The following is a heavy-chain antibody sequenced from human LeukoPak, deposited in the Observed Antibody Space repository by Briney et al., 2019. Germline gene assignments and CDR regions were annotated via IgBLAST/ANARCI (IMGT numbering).Heavy chain of an antibody. D-gene: IGHD3-10*01. CDR2: IYTSGST. J-gene: IGHJ4*02. V-gene: IGHV4-4*07. CDR3: ARGPGILLWFGEPTTNFDY. CDR1: GGSISSYY. Sequence: SETLSLTCTVSGGSISSYYWSWIRQPAGKGLEWIGRIYTSGSTNYDPSLKSRVTMSVDTSKNQFSLKLSSVTAADTAVYYCARGPGILLWFGEPTTNFDYWGQGTLVTVSS.